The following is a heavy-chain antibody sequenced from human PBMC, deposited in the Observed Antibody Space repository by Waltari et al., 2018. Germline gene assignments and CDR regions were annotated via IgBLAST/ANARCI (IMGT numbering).Heavy chain of an antibody. D-gene: IGHD2-15*01. Sequence: QVQLVQSGAEVKKPGASVQVSCKASGYTFTSYDINWVRQATGQGLEWMGWMNPNSGNTGYAQKFQGRVTITRNTSISTAYMELSSLRSEDTAVYYCARRRGGGCSGGSCYYDYWGQGTLVTVSS. CDR1: GYTFTSYD. J-gene: IGHJ4*02. V-gene: IGHV1-8*03. CDR2: MNPNSGNT. CDR3: ARRRGGGCSGGSCYYDY.